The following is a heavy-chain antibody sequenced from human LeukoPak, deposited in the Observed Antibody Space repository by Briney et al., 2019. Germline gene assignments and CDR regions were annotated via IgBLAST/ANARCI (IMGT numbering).Heavy chain of an antibody. Sequence: GASVKVSCKASGYTFTGYYMHWVRQAPGQGLEWIGWINLNSVGTNYAQKFQGRVTMTRDTSISTAYMELSRLRSDDTAVYYCARAALAAATDAFDIWGQGTMVTVSS. CDR3: ARAALAAATDAFDI. J-gene: IGHJ3*02. V-gene: IGHV1-2*02. CDR2: INLNSVGT. CDR1: GYTFTGYY. D-gene: IGHD6-13*01.